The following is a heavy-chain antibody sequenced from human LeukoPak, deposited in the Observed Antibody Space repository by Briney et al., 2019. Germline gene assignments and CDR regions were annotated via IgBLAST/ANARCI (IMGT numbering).Heavy chain of an antibody. V-gene: IGHV3-66*01. CDR1: GFTVSSDY. Sequence: PGGSLTLSCAASGFTVSSDYMTWVRQPPGKGLEWVSIIYSADTTYYADSVRGRFTISRDNSKNTLYLQMNSLRAEDSAVYYCAREDRWMGGFDYWGQGTLVTVSS. J-gene: IGHJ4*02. CDR3: AREDRWMGGFDY. D-gene: IGHD2-15*01. CDR2: IYSADTT.